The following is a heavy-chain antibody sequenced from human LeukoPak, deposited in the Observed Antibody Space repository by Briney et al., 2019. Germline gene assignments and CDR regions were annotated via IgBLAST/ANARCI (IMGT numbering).Heavy chain of an antibody. V-gene: IGHV3-30*02. D-gene: IGHD3-22*01. CDR2: IRYDGNNK. CDR1: GFTFSIYG. CDR3: AKDRKGYYYDSSGLIDY. J-gene: IGHJ4*02. Sequence: GGSLRLSCTASGFTFSIYGIHWVRQAPGKGLEWVAFIRYDGNNKYYADSVKGRFTISRDNSKNTLYLQMNSLRTEDTAVYYCAKDRKGYYYDSSGLIDYWGQGTLVTVSS.